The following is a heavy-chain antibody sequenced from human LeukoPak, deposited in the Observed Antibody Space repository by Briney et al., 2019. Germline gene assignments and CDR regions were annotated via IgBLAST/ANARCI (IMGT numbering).Heavy chain of an antibody. CDR2: ISGSGGST. CDR1: GFTFSSYA. D-gene: IGHD3-22*01. V-gene: IGHV3-23*01. Sequence: PGGSLRLSCAASGFTFSSYAMSWVRQAPGKGLEWVSAISGSGGSTYYADSVKGRFTISRDNSKNTLYLQMNSLRAEDTAVYYCAKHSMLVVVPPSSYWGQGTLVTVSS. J-gene: IGHJ4*02. CDR3: AKHSMLVVVPPSSY.